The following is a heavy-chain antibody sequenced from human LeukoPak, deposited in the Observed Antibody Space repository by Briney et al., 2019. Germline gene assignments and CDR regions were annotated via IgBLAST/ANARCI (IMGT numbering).Heavy chain of an antibody. D-gene: IGHD5-18*01. J-gene: IGHJ4*02. CDR3: AEAAMASPFDY. CDR2: INHSGST. Sequence: PSETLSLTCAVYGGSFSGYYWSWIRQPPGKGLEWIGEINHSGSTNYNPSLKSRVTISVDTSKNQFSLKLSSVTAADTAVYYCAEAAMASPFDYWGQGTLVTASS. CDR1: GGSFSGYY. V-gene: IGHV4-34*01.